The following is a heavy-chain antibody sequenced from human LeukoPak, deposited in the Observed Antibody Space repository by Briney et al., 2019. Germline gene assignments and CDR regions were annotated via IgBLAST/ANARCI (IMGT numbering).Heavy chain of an antibody. Sequence: SETLSLTCTVSGGSISSSSYYWGWIRQHPGKGLEWIGYIYYSGSTTYNPSLKSRVTISVDTSKNQFSLKLTSVTAADTAVYYCARGRYYFDSSGHFYWGQGTLVTVSS. CDR2: IYYSGST. CDR3: ARGRYYFDSSGHFY. V-gene: IGHV4-61*05. CDR1: GGSISSSSYY. J-gene: IGHJ4*02. D-gene: IGHD3-22*01.